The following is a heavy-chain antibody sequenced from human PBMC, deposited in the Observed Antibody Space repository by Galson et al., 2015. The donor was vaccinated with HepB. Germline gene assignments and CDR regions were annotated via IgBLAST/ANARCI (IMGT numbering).Heavy chain of an antibody. CDR2: INPTGDAT. CDR3: AAEKSDTERFDY. V-gene: IGHV1-46*03. D-gene: IGHD2-2*02. CDR1: GYSLTSYY. Sequence: SVKVSCKASGYSLTSYYVHWVRQAPGQGLEWMGVINPTGDATSYKQKFQGRVTMTRDASTSTIHMELSSLASDDAAVYYCAAEKSDTERFDYWGQGALVTVSS. J-gene: IGHJ4*02.